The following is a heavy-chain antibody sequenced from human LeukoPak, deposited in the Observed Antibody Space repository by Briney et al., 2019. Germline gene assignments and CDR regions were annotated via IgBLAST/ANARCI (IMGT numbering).Heavy chain of an antibody. D-gene: IGHD5/OR15-5a*01. J-gene: IGHJ3*02. V-gene: IGHV3-43*01. CDR1: GFTFSDYT. CDR2: ISWDGGST. CDR3: ANASSVYLDFTPMEDAFDI. Sequence: PGGSLRLSCAASGFTFSDYTMHWVRHAPGKGLEWVSLISWDGGSTYYADSMKGRFTISRDNSKNSLYLQMNSLRTEDTAVYYCANASSVYLDFTPMEDAFDIWGQGTMVTVSS.